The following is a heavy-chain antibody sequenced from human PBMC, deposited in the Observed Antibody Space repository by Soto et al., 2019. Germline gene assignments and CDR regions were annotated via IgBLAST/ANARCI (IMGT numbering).Heavy chain of an antibody. V-gene: IGHV4-39*01. J-gene: IGHJ4*01. Sequence: SETLSLTCPVSGGSIANNNYFWGWVRQPPGKGLEWIGSAAYSGGTYKNPSLKSRVTVSVDTSKNQFSLKLTSVTAADTAVYYCAKVVVGATSHSDFDSWGQGTLVTSPQ. CDR2: AAYSGGT. D-gene: IGHD2-15*01. CDR3: AKVVVGATSHSDFDS. CDR1: GGSIANNNYF.